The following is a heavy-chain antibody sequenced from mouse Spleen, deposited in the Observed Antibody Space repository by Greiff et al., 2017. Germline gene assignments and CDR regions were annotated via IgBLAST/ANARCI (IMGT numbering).Heavy chain of an antibody. CDR1: GYTFTDYY. CDR3: ARLGSTDWYFDV. CDR2: INPYNGGT. J-gene: IGHJ1*01. Sequence: VQLKESGPVLVKPGASVKMSCKASGYTFTDYYMNWVKQSHGKSLEWIGVINPYNGGTSYNQKFKGKATLTVDKSSSTAYMELNSLTSEDSAVYYCARLGSTDWYFDVWGAGTTVTVSS. D-gene: IGHD1-1*01. V-gene: IGHV1-19*01.